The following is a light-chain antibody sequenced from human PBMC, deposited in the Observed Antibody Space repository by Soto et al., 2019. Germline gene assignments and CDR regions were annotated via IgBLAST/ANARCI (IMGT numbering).Light chain of an antibody. Sequence: DIQMTQSPSSLSASVGDRVTITCRASQDIGVFLNWYQQKPGKAPKLLIHDASILQSGVPSRFSGSGSGTDFTLTISSLQPEDFATYYCQQSYSSPPITFGQGTRLEIK. CDR2: DAS. CDR1: QDIGVF. CDR3: QQSYSSPPIT. V-gene: IGKV1-39*01. J-gene: IGKJ5*01.